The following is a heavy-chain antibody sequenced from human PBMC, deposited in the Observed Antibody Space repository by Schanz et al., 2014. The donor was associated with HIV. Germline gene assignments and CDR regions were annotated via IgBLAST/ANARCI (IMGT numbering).Heavy chain of an antibody. Sequence: QVQLQQWGAGLLKPSETLSLTCAVNGGSFSGYYWTWIRQSPGKGLEWIAEVNHSGDTNYNPSLKSRVTISVDTSKNQFSLQLSAVTAADTAVYYCARADFGHDLGFDPWGEGVLVTVTS. CDR3: ARADFGHDLGFDP. D-gene: IGHD4-17*01. J-gene: IGHJ5*02. V-gene: IGHV4-34*01. CDR2: VNHSGDT. CDR1: GGSFSGYY.